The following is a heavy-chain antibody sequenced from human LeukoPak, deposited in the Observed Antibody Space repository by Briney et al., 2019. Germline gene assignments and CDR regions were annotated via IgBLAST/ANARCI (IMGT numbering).Heavy chain of an antibody. V-gene: IGHV4-30-4*01. CDR1: GGSISSGDYY. CDR3: ARDVPVAPRPYYYYGMDV. CDR2: IYYSGST. J-gene: IGHJ6*02. Sequence: PSETLSLTCTVSGGSISSGDYYWSWLRQPPGKGLEWIGYIYYSGSTHYNPSLKSRVTISVDTSKNQFSLKLSSVTAADTAVYYCARDVPVAPRPYYYYGMDVWGQGTTVTVSS. D-gene: IGHD6-6*01.